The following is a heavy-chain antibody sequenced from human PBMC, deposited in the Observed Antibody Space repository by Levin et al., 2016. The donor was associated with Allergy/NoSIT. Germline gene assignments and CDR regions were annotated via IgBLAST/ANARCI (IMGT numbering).Heavy chain of an antibody. Sequence: SETLSLTCTVSGGSISSSSYYWGWIHQPPGKGLEWIGSIYYSGSTYYNPSLKSRVTISVDTSKNQFSLKLSSVTAADTAVYYCARHTDYYGSGPHFDYWGQGTLVTVSS. D-gene: IGHD3-10*01. CDR1: GGSISSSSYY. CDR3: ARHTDYYGSGPHFDY. J-gene: IGHJ4*02. V-gene: IGHV4-39*01. CDR2: IYYSGST.